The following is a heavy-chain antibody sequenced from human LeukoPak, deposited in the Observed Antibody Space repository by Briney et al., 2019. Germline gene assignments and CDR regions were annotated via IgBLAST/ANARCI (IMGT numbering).Heavy chain of an antibody. J-gene: IGHJ4*02. Sequence: PSETLSLTCTVSGYSISSGYYWGWIRQPPGKGLEWIGSIYHSGSTYYNPSLKSRVTISVDTSKNQFSLKLSSVTAADTAVYYCARDLRAGTGDNWGQGTLVTVSS. CDR2: IYHSGST. V-gene: IGHV4-38-2*02. CDR1: GYSISSGYY. CDR3: ARDLRAGTGDN. D-gene: IGHD6-13*01.